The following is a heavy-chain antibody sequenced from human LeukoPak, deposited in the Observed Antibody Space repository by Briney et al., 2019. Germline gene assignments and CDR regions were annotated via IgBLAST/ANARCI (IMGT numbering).Heavy chain of an antibody. V-gene: IGHV3-23*01. D-gene: IGHD1-26*01. Sequence: GGSLRLSCAASGFTFSNYAMNWVRQAPGKGLEWVSVIRSSGGGNSTYYADSVKGRFTISRDNSKNSLYLQMNSLRAEDTALYYCARDGPGGGSYYSNYWGQGTLVTVSS. CDR2: IRSSGGGNST. CDR3: ARDGPGGGSYYSNY. CDR1: GFTFSNYA. J-gene: IGHJ4*02.